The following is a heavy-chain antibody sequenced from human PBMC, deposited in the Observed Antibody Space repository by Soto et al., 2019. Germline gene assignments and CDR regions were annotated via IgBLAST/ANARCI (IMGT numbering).Heavy chain of an antibody. Sequence: QVQLVQSGAEVKKPGSSVKVSCKPSGGTFSSYAISWVRQSPGQGLQWMGGIIPIFGTANYAQKFQGRVTITADESTTTAYMELSSLRSEDTAVYYCARFRGYYDSSGYLIHDAFDSWGQGTMVNVSS. V-gene: IGHV1-69*01. CDR1: GGTFSSYA. J-gene: IGHJ3*02. D-gene: IGHD3-22*01. CDR3: ARFRGYYDSSGYLIHDAFDS. CDR2: IIPIFGTA.